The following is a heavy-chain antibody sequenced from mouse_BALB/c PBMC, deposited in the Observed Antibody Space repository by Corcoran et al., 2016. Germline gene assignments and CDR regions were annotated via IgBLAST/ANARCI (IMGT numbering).Heavy chain of an antibody. CDR3: ASQTARAAWFAY. D-gene: IGHD3-2*01. V-gene: IGHV14-3*02. CDR2: IYPANGNT. Sequence: EVQLQQSGAELVKPGASVKLSCTASGFNIKDTYMHRVKQRPEQGLEWIGRIYPANGNTKYDPKFQGKATITADTSSNTAYLQLSSLTSEDTAVYYCASQTARAAWFAYWVQGTLVTVAA. CDR1: GFNIKDTY. J-gene: IGHJ3*01.